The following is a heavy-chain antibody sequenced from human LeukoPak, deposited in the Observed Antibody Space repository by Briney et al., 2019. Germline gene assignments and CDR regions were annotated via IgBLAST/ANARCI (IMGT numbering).Heavy chain of an antibody. CDR1: GFTFSSYW. CDR2: IKQDGSEK. Sequence: GGSLRLSCAVSGFTFSSYWMSWVRQAPGKGLEWVANIKQDGSEKYYVDSVKGRFTISRDNAENSLYLQMNSLRAEDSAVYYCARVGGDYKSDYWGQGTLVTVSS. D-gene: IGHD4-17*01. CDR3: ARVGGDYKSDY. J-gene: IGHJ4*02. V-gene: IGHV3-7*01.